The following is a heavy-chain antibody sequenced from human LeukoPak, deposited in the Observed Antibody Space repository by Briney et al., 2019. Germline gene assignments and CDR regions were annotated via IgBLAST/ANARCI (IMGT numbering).Heavy chain of an antibody. CDR1: GGSLSSYY. V-gene: IGHV4-59*01. J-gene: IGHJ4*02. CDR2: IYYSGST. D-gene: IGHD6-19*01. Sequence: PSETLSLTCTVSGGSLSSYYWSWIRQPPGKGLEWIGYIYYSGSTNYNPSLKSRVTISVATSRNQFSLRLSSVTAADTAVYYCARDSRGAGPDFDYWGQGTLVTVSS. CDR3: ARDSRGAGPDFDY.